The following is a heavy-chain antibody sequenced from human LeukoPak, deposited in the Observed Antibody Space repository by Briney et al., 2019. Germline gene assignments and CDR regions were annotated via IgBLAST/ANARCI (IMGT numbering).Heavy chain of an antibody. V-gene: IGHV3-23*01. D-gene: IGHD3-16*01. CDR2: ISGSGGST. Sequence: GGSLRLSCAASGFTFSSYAMSWVRQAPGKGLEWVSAISGSGGSTYYADSVKGRFTISRDNSKNTLYLQMNSLRAEDTAVYYCSKDSFYFGWGGLPSFCLRGQGTLVTVSS. CDR1: GFTFSSYA. J-gene: IGHJ4*02. CDR3: SKDSFYFGWGGLPSFCL.